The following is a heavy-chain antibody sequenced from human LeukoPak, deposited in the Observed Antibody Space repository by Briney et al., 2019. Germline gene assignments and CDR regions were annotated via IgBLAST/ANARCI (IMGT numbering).Heavy chain of an antibody. V-gene: IGHV1-18*01. J-gene: IGHJ4*02. CDR2: ISTYNDNT. CDR1: VYTFTTYG. Sequence: ASVTVSCTTSVYTFTTYGMSWVRQAPGQRLEWMGWISTYNDNTNYAQRFRGRVTMTTDTSTSTVYMDLRSLRSDDTAIYYCARQVDTTMALPDYWGQGTLVTVSS. CDR3: ARQVDTTMALPDY. D-gene: IGHD5-18*01.